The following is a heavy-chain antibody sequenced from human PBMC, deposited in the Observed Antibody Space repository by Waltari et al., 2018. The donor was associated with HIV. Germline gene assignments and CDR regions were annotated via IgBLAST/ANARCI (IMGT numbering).Heavy chain of an antibody. CDR1: GGSISSSSYY. J-gene: IGHJ5*02. CDR2: IYYRGST. CDR3: AREGRITMVRGAQRLDP. D-gene: IGHD3-10*01. Sequence: QLQLQESGPGLVKPSETLSLTCTVSGGSISSSSYYWGWIRQPPGKGLECIGSIYYRGSTYYTPTLKSRVTISVDTSKNQFSLKLSSVTAADTAVYYCAREGRITMVRGAQRLDPWGQGTLVTVSS. V-gene: IGHV4-39*07.